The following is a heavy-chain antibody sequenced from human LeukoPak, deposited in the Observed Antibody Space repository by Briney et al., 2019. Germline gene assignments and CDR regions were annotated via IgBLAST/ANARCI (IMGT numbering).Heavy chain of an antibody. CDR2: MNPNSGNT. CDR1: GYTFTSYD. D-gene: IGHD3-10*01. CDR3: ARGFITMVRGVIITGSFDY. V-gene: IGHV1-8*01. J-gene: IGHJ4*02. Sequence: GASVKVSCKASGYTFTSYDINWVRQATGQGLEWMGWMNPNSGNTGYAQKFQSRVTMTRNTSISTAYMELSSLRSEDTAVYYCARGFITMVRGVIITGSFDYWGQGTLVTVSS.